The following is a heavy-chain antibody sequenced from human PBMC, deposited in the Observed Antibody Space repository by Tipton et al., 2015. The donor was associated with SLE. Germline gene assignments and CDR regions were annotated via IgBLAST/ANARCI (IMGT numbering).Heavy chain of an antibody. CDR3: ARGATPRPGY. CDR1: GGSFSSHY. J-gene: IGHJ4*02. V-gene: IGHV4-59*11. Sequence: TLSLTCTVSGGSFSSHYWSWLRQPPGKGLEWIGQIYYSGSTYYNPSLKSPVTISLDRSKNQFSLKMSSVTPADTAIYYCARGATPRPGYWGRGILVTVSS. CDR2: IYYSGST.